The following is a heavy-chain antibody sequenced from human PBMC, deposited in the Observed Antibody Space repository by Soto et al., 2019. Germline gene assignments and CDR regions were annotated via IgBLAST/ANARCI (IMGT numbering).Heavy chain of an antibody. J-gene: IGHJ6*03. D-gene: IGHD2-2*01. CDR3: ARDGKYCSSTSCRAFHYYYYMDV. CDR2: IYSGGST. V-gene: IGHV3-53*04. Sequence: EVQLVESGGGLVQPGGSLRLSCAASGFTVSSNYMSWVRQAPGKGLEWVSVIYSGGSTYYADAVKGRFTISRHNSKNTLYLQMNSLRAEDTAVYYCARDGKYCSSTSCRAFHYYYYMDVWGKGTTVTVSS. CDR1: GFTVSSNY.